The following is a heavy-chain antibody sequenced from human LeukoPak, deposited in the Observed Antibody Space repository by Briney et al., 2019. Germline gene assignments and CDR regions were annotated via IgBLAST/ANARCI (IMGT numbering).Heavy chain of an antibody. V-gene: IGHV1-69*13. Sequence: SVKVSCKASGGTFSSYAISWVRQAPGQGLEWMGGIIPIFGTANYAQKFQGRVTITADESTSTAYMELSSLRPEDTAVYYCARGPIAAAGTEYYYYGMDVWGQGTTVTVSS. CDR1: GGTFSSYA. D-gene: IGHD6-13*01. J-gene: IGHJ6*02. CDR2: IIPIFGTA. CDR3: ARGPIAAAGTEYYYYGMDV.